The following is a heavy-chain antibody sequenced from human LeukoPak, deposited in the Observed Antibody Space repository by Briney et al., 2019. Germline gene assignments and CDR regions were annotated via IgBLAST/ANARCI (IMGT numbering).Heavy chain of an antibody. Sequence: PSETLSLTCTVSGGSISSYYWSWIRQPPGKGLEWIGYIYTSGSTNYNPSLKSRVTISVDTSKNQFSLKLSSVTAADTAVYYCARGYHQKMTMYYYYMDVWGKGTTVTVSS. V-gene: IGHV4-4*09. CDR2: IYTSGST. CDR1: GGSISSYY. D-gene: IGHD5-12*01. J-gene: IGHJ6*03. CDR3: ARGYHQKMTMYYYYMDV.